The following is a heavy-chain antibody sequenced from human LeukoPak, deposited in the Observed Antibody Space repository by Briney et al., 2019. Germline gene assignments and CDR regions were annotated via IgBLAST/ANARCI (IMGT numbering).Heavy chain of an antibody. Sequence: ASVKVSCKASGYTFTGYYMHWVRQAPGQGLEWMGWITPNNGNINYAQKFQGRFTMTTDTSTTTAYMELRSLRSDDTAVYYCARGGKYYYDSSGSFYYYYMDVWGKGTTVTISS. CDR3: ARGGKYYYDSSGSFYYYYMDV. CDR1: GYTFTGYY. CDR2: ITPNNGNI. V-gene: IGHV1-18*04. J-gene: IGHJ6*03. D-gene: IGHD3-22*01.